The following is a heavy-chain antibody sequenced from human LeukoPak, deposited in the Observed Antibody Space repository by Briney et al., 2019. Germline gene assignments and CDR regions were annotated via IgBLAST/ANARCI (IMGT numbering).Heavy chain of an antibody. CDR3: ARVQYSSSSGYGYYYYYYMDV. J-gene: IGHJ6*03. CDR2: IRYDGSNK. D-gene: IGHD6-6*01. CDR1: GFTFSSYG. V-gene: IGHV3-30*02. Sequence: GGSLRLSCAASGFTFSSYGMHWVRQAPGKGLEWVAFIRYDGSNKYYADSVKGRFTISRDNSKNTLYLQMNSLRAEDTAVYYCARVQYSSSSGYGYYYYYYMDVWGKGTTVTVSS.